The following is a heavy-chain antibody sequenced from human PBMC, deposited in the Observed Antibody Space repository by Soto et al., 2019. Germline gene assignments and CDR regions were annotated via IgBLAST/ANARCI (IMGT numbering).Heavy chain of an antibody. V-gene: IGHV1-3*05. Sequence: QVQLVQSGAEEKKPGASVKVSCKASGYTFTGYAMHWVRQAPGQRLEWMGWINAGNGNTKYSQKFQGRVTITRDTSASTAYMELSSLRPEDTAVYYCARAVAVPADFDYWGLGTLVTVSS. D-gene: IGHD6-19*01. CDR2: INAGNGNT. CDR3: ARAVAVPADFDY. CDR1: GYTFTGYA. J-gene: IGHJ4*02.